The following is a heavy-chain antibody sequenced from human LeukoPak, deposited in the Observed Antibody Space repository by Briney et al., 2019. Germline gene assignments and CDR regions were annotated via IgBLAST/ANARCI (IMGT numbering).Heavy chain of an antibody. CDR2: IDKSDSTR. CDR1: GFTFSDYY. J-gene: IGHJ4*02. D-gene: IGHD2/OR15-2a*01. V-gene: IGHV3-11*01. Sequence: PAGSLRLSCAASGFTFSDYYMSWIRQAPGKGLEWISDIDKSDSTRYSADSVKGRFIISRDNANNSVFLQMNSLRAEDAAVYYCVRVRDYNTTSYVPFPDFWGQGILVTVAS. CDR3: VRVRDYNTTSYVPFPDF.